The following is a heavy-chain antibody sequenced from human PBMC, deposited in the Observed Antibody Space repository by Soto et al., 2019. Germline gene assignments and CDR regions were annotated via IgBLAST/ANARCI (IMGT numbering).Heavy chain of an antibody. V-gene: IGHV3-48*01. CDR2: ISSSSSSI. J-gene: IGHJ4*02. Sequence: GSLRLSCAASGRTFSDYSMNWVRQAPGKGLEWLSYISSSSSSIFYADSLKGRFTISRDNAKNSLYLQMDSLRAEDTAVYFCTSRGDYGDIAFDYWGQGTVVTVSS. CDR3: TSRGDYGDIAFDY. CDR1: GRTFSDYS. D-gene: IGHD4-17*01.